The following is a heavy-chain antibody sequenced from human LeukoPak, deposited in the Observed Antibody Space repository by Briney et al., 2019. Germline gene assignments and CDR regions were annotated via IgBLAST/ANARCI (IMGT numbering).Heavy chain of an antibody. CDR1: GYTFTGYY. D-gene: IGHD3-10*01. CDR3: ARARITMVRGVISWFDP. V-gene: IGHV1-2*02. Sequence: EASVTVSCMASGYTFTGYYMHWVRQAPGQGLEWMGWINPNSGGTNYAQKFQGRVTMTRDTSISTAYMELSRLRSDDTAVYYCARARITMVRGVISWFDPWGQGTLVTVSS. CDR2: INPNSGGT. J-gene: IGHJ5*02.